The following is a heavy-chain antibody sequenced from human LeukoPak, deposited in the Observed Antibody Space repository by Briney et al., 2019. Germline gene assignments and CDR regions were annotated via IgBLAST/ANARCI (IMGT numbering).Heavy chain of an antibody. J-gene: IGHJ6*02. Sequence: GGSLKLSCAASGFTFSGSAVHWVRQASGKGLEWLGRIRTKPDNYAAAYAASVKGRFTISRDDSKNSAYLQMDSLKTEDTAAYYCSRFDLDYDGSRYASDGLDVWGQGTTVIVSS. CDR3: SRFDLDYDGSRYASDGLDV. CDR1: GFTFSGSA. V-gene: IGHV3-73*01. D-gene: IGHD3-22*01. CDR2: IRTKPDNYAA.